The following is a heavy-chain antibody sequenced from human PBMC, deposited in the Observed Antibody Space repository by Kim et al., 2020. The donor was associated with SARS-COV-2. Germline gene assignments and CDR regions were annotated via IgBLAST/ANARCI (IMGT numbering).Heavy chain of an antibody. CDR3: AVDSHYYDSSGYYGSNDAFAI. CDR1: GYTFTSYG. Sequence: ASVKVSCKASGYTFTSYGISWVRQAPGKGLEWMGWISAYNGNTNYAQKVQGRVTMTTDTSTSTAYMALRSLRSDDTAVYYCAVDSHYYDSSGYYGSNDAFAIWGQGTIVPVSS. D-gene: IGHD3-22*01. J-gene: IGHJ3*02. CDR2: ISAYNGNT. V-gene: IGHV1-18*01.